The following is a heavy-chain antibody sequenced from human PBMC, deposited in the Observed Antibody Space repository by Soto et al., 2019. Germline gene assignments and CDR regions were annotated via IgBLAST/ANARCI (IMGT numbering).Heavy chain of an antibody. CDR1: GFNFSSDV. D-gene: IGHD1-26*01. V-gene: IGHV3-23*01. CDR2: IFDSGINT. J-gene: IGHJ3*01. CDR3: AKSQSGSFFAAFDL. Sequence: GGSLRLSCAASGFNFSSDVMNWVRQTPGKGLEWVASIFDSGINTYYADSVKGRFTISRDNSNNTLHLQLNSLRAEDTALYYCAKSQSGSFFAAFDLWGQGALVTVSS.